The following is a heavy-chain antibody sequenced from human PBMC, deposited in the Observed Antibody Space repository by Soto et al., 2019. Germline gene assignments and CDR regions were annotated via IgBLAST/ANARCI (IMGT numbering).Heavy chain of an antibody. CDR2: IYYSGST. CDR1: GGSISSYY. Sequence: PSETLSLTCTVSGGSISSYYWSWIRQPPGKGLEWIGYIYYSGSTNYNPSLKSRVTISVDTSKNQFSLKLSSVTAADTAVYYCARHQVAGVDYWGQGTLVTVSS. J-gene: IGHJ4*02. D-gene: IGHD6-19*01. CDR3: ARHQVAGVDY. V-gene: IGHV4-59*08.